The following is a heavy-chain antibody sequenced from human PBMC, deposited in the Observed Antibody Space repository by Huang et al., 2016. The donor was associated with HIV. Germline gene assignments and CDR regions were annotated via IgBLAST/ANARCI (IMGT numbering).Heavy chain of an antibody. Sequence: EVQLAQSGPEVKKPGESLKISCKGSGFSFTNYWIGWVRQMPGKGLEWSGIIYPGDSDTKYSPAFQGQFTISADKSISTAYLQWSSLKASDTAMYYCVRSTSGYYYRTDYWGQGTLVTVSS. D-gene: IGHD3-22*01. CDR2: IYPGDSDT. CDR3: VRSTSGYYYRTDY. CDR1: GFSFTNYW. J-gene: IGHJ4*02. V-gene: IGHV5-51*01.